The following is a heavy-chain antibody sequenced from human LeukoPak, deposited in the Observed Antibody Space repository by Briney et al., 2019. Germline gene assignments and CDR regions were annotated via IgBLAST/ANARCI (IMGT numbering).Heavy chain of an antibody. CDR2: INPNSGGT. Sequence: ASVKASCKASGYTFTGYYMHWVRQAPGQGLEWMGWINPNSGGTNYAQKFQGRVTMTRDTSISTAYMELSRLRSDDTAVYYCARDRNSPPPNWFDPWGQGTLVTVSS. CDR1: GYTFTGYY. J-gene: IGHJ5*02. D-gene: IGHD2/OR15-2a*01. V-gene: IGHV1-2*02. CDR3: ARDRNSPPPNWFDP.